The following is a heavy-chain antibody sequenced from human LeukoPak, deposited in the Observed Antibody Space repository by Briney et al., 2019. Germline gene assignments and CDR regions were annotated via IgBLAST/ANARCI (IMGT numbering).Heavy chain of an antibody. CDR1: GGSISSYY. J-gene: IGHJ4*02. CDR3: ASYGSGSYYYFDY. Sequence: SETLSLTCTVSGGSISSYYWSWIRQPPGKGLEWVGYIYYSGSTNYNPSLKSRVTISVDTSKNQFSLKLSSVTAADTAVYYCASYGSGSYYYFDYWGQGTLVTVSS. CDR2: IYYSGST. V-gene: IGHV4-59*01. D-gene: IGHD3-10*01.